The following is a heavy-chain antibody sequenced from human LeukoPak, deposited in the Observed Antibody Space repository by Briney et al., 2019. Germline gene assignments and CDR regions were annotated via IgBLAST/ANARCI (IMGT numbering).Heavy chain of an antibody. CDR2: IKKDRSEK. D-gene: IGHD3/OR15-3a*01. CDR1: GFTFGSYW. J-gene: IGHJ6*02. CDR3: ARGTESLYYYGMDV. V-gene: IGHV3-7*02. Sequence: GGSLRLSCAASGFTFGSYWMTWVRQAPGKGLEWVANIKKDRSEKHYVDSVKGRFAISRDNAKSSVYLQMNSLRVEDTAVYYCARGTESLYYYGMDVWGQGTTVTVSS.